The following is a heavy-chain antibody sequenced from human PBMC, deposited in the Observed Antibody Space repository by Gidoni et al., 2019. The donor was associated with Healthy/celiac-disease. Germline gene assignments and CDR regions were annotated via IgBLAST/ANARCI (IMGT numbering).Heavy chain of an antibody. CDR3: TTEEPDYGDWRSDY. V-gene: IGHV3-15*01. D-gene: IGHD4-17*01. CDR2: IKSKTDGGTT. CDR1: GFTFSHAW. Sequence: EVQLVESGGGLVKPGGSLRLSWPASGFTFSHAWMSWVRRPPGKGLEWVGRIKSKTDGGTTDYAAPVKGRFTISRDDSKNTLYLQMNSLKAEDTAVYYCTTEEPDYGDWRSDYWGQGTLVTVSS. J-gene: IGHJ4*02.